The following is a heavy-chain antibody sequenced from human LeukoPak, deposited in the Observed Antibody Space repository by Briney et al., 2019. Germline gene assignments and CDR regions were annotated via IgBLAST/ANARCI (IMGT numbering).Heavy chain of an antibody. J-gene: IGHJ4*02. D-gene: IGHD3-3*01. CDR2: IWYDGSNK. V-gene: IGHV3-33*01. CDR3: ARGRRGDFWSGYSYYFDY. CDR1: GFTFSSYG. Sequence: GGSLRLSCAASGFTFSSYGMHWVRQAPGKGLEWVAVIWYDGSNKYYADSVKGRFTISRDNSKNTLYLQMNSLRAEDTAVYYCARGRRGDFWSGYSYYFDYWGQGTLVTVSS.